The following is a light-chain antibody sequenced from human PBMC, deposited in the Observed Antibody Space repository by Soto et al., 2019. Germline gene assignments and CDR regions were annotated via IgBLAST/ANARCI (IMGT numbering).Light chain of an antibody. CDR3: QSYDSSLSAVV. CDR1: SSNLGAPYD. J-gene: IGLJ2*01. V-gene: IGLV1-40*01. Sequence: SALTQPPSVSGAPGQTVIISCSGSSSNLGAPYDVNWFRQLPGTVPRLLIYGNNNRPSGVPDRFSGSKSGTSASLAITGLQAEDEADYYCQSYDSSLSAVVFGGGTKVTVL. CDR2: GNN.